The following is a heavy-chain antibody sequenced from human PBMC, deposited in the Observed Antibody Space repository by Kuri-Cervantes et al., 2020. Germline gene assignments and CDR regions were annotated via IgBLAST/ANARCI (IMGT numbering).Heavy chain of an antibody. J-gene: IGHJ3*02. D-gene: IGHD4-17*01. V-gene: IGHV4-59*01. CDR1: GGSISSYY. Sequence: ESLKISCTVSGGSISSYYWSWIRQPPGKGLEWTGYIYYSGSTNYNPSLKSRVTISVDTSKNQFSLKLSSVTAADTAVYYCARDRWDYGVELGAFDIWGQGTTVTVSS. CDR3: ARDRWDYGVELGAFDI. CDR2: IYYSGST.